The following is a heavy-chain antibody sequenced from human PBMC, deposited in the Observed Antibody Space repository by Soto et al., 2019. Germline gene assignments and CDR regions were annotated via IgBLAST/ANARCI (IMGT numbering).Heavy chain of an antibody. V-gene: IGHV4-59*01. J-gene: IGHJ4*02. CDR1: GGSMNSYY. CDR2: IYYSGST. CDR3: AREGLGDGYRNHFDY. Sequence: SETLSLTCTVSGGSMNSYYWNWIRQPPGKGLEWIGYIYYSGSTNYNPSLKSRVTISVDTSKNQFSLKLSSVTAADTALYYCAREGLGDGYRNHFDYRGKGTLVTVSS. D-gene: IGHD5-12*01.